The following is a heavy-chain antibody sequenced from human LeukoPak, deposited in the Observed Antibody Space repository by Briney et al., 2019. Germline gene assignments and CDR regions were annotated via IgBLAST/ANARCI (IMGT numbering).Heavy chain of an antibody. J-gene: IGHJ3*02. CDR3: ARDRGGATYYDFWSGQRPAFDI. CDR2: ISAYNGNT. CDR1: GYTFTSYG. V-gene: IGHV1-18*01. D-gene: IGHD3-3*01. Sequence: ASVKVSCKASGYTFTSYGISWVRQAPGQGLEWMGWISAYNGNTNYAQKLQSRVTMTTDTSTSTAYMELRSLRSDDTAVYYCARDRGGATYYDFWSGQRPAFDIWGQGTMVTVSS.